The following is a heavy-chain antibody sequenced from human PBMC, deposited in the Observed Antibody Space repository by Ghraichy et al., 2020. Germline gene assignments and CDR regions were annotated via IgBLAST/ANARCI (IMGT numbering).Heavy chain of an antibody. J-gene: IGHJ6*02. CDR2: IGTAGDT. Sequence: GALRLSCAASGFTFSSYDMHWVRQATGKGLEWVSAIGTAGDTYYPGSVKGRFTISRENAKNSLYLQMNSLRAGDTAVYYCARQLWLGDYYYGMDVWGQGTTVTVSS. CDR1: GFTFSSYD. D-gene: IGHD5-18*01. V-gene: IGHV3-13*01. CDR3: ARQLWLGDYYYGMDV.